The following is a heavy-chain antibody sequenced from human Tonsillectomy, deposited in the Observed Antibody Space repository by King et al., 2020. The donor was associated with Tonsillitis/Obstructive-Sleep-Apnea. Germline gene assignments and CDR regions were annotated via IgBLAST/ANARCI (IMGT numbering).Heavy chain of an antibody. J-gene: IGHJ6*02. CDR1: GFTFSDYY. CDR3: ARGSCISTSCDIGSPKYYYSGMEV. CDR2: ISSSSGYT. Sequence: VQLVESGGGFVKPGGSLRLSCAASGFTFSDYYMSWIRQAPGKGLEWVSYISSSSGYTNYADSVKGRFTISRDNAKNSLYLQMNSLRAEDRAVYYCARGSCISTSCDIGSPKYYYSGMEVWGHGTTVTVSS. V-gene: IGHV3-11*06. D-gene: IGHD2-2*02.